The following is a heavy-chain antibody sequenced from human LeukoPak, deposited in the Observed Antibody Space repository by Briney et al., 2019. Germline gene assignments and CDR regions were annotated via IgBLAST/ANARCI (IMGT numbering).Heavy chain of an antibody. D-gene: IGHD6-13*01. CDR1: GFTFSSYS. V-gene: IGHV3-48*01. CDR3: AKAPPYRATEIAAAGQYYFDY. J-gene: IGHJ4*02. CDR2: ISSSSSTI. Sequence: GGSLRLSCAASGFTFSSYSMNWVRQAPGKGLEWVSYISSSSSTIYYADSVKGRFTISRDNSKNTLYLQMNSLRAEDTAVYYCAKAPPYRATEIAAAGQYYFDYWGQGTLVTVSS.